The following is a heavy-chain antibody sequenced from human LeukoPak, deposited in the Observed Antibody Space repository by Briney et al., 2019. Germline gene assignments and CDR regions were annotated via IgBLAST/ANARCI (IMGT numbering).Heavy chain of an antibody. CDR2: ISNDGGGT. J-gene: IGHJ4*02. V-gene: IGHV3-23*01. CDR1: GFTFSSYA. D-gene: IGHD6-13*01. CDR3: AKALAAAGTGDY. Sequence: GGSLRLSCAASGFTFSSYAMSWVRQAPGKGLEWVSAISNDGGGTNYADFVKGRFTISRDNSKNTLYLQMSSLRAEDTALYYCAKALAAAGTGDYWGQGTLVTVSS.